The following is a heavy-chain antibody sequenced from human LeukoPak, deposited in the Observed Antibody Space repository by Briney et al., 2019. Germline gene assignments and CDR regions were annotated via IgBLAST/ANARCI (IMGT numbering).Heavy chain of an antibody. CDR3: ARATTYDYVWGTNRYIDY. J-gene: IGHJ4*02. Sequence: GASVKVSCKASGYTFTSYDINWVRQATGQGLEWMGWMNPNSGNTGYAQKFQGRVTMTRNTSISTAYMELSSLRSEDTAVYYCARATTYDYVWGTNRYIDYWGQGTLVTVSS. D-gene: IGHD3-16*02. CDR2: MNPNSGNT. CDR1: GYTFTSYD. V-gene: IGHV1-8*01.